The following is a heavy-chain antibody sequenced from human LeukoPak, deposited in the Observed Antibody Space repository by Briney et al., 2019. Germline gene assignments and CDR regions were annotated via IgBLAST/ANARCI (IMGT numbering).Heavy chain of an antibody. CDR2: INHSGST. CDR3: ARKRGWLGYCSGGSCYSGYFDY. V-gene: IGHV4-34*01. D-gene: IGHD2-15*01. CDR1: GGSFSGYY. J-gene: IGHJ4*02. Sequence: SETLSLTCAVYGGSFSGYYWSWIRQPPGKGLEWIGEINHSGSTNYNPSLKSRVTISVDTSKNQFSLKLSSETAADTAVYYWARKRGWLGYCSGGSCYSGYFDYWGQGTLVTVSS.